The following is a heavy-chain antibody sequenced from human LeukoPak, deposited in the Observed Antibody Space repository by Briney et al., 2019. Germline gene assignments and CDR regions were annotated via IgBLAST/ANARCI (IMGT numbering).Heavy chain of an antibody. CDR1: GYSISSGYY. CDR3: ARETRPNFYDTDSSGGFDY. Sequence: SETLSLTCTVSGYSISSGYYWGWIRQSPGKGLEWIGSVYHSGSAYYNPSLKSRVTLLVDTSKNVFSLKLRSVTAADTAVYYCARETRPNFYDTDSSGGFDYWGQGTLVTVSS. J-gene: IGHJ4*02. V-gene: IGHV4-38-2*02. CDR2: VYHSGSA. D-gene: IGHD3-22*01.